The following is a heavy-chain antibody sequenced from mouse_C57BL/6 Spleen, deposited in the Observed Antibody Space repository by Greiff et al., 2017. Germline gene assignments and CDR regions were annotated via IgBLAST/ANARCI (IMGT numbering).Heavy chain of an antibody. Sequence: EVQLVESGGGLVQPKGSLKLSCAASGFSFNTYAMNWVRPAPGKGLEWVARIRSKSNNYATYYADSVKDRFTITRDDSESMLYLQMNNLKTEDTAMYYCVRHYYGSSYGYFDVWGTGTTVTVSS. CDR2: IRSKSNNYAT. CDR3: VRHYYGSSYGYFDV. D-gene: IGHD1-1*01. V-gene: IGHV10-1*01. CDR1: GFSFNTYA. J-gene: IGHJ1*03.